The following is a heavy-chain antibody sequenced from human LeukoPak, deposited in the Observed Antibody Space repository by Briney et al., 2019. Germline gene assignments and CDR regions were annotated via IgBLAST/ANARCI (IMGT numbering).Heavy chain of an antibody. V-gene: IGHV3-30-3*02. CDR3: AKYTSGTSYRGLDQ. J-gene: IGHJ4*01. CDR1: GFTFSSYA. CDR2: ISYDGSNK. D-gene: IGHD3-10*01. Sequence: GGSLRLSCAASGFTFSSYAMHWVRQAPGKGLEWVAVISYDGSNKYYADSVKGRFTISRDDSKNTVYLQMSSLRAEDTAVYSCAKYTSGTSYRGLDQWGHGTLVTVSS.